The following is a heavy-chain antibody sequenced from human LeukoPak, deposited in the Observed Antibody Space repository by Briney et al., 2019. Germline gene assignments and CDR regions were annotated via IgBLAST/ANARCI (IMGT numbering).Heavy chain of an antibody. Sequence: ATVKVSCKASGYTFTSYYIHWVRQAPGQGLEWMGLINPSGGSTNYAQKFQGRVTMTRDTSTSTVYMELSSLRSEDTAVYYCARGPSITMVRGGQWYYYMDVWGKGTTVTISS. CDR1: GYTFTSYY. V-gene: IGHV1-46*01. D-gene: IGHD3-10*01. J-gene: IGHJ6*03. CDR3: ARGPSITMVRGGQWYYYMDV. CDR2: INPSGGST.